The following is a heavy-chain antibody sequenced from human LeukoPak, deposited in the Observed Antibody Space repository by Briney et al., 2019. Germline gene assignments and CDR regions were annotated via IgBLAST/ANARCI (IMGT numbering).Heavy chain of an antibody. V-gene: IGHV5-51*01. CDR2: IYPVDSDT. J-gene: IGHJ3*02. D-gene: IGHD3-16*02. CDR3: ARRRAETVPILGSYRHHDAFGI. Sequence: GESLKISCQGSGYSFTNYWIGWVRQMPGKGVEWMGIIYPVDSDTTYKPSFQSRVTLSADKSISTAYLQWSSLKASDTAFYYCARRRAETVPILGSYRHHDAFGIWGQGKMVT. CDR1: GYSFTNYW.